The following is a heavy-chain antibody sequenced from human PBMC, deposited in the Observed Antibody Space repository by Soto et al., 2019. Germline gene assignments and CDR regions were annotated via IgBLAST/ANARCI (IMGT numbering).Heavy chain of an antibody. CDR2: IYYSGST. V-gene: IGHV4-59*01. CDR3: ARDNGQEGMDV. CDR1: GGSISSYY. Sequence: PSETLSLTGTVSGGSISSYYCSWIRQPPWKGLEWIGYIYYSGSTNYNPSLKSRVTILVDTSKNQFSLKLSSVTAADTAVYYCARDNGQEGMDVLGQGTTVTVCS. J-gene: IGHJ6*02.